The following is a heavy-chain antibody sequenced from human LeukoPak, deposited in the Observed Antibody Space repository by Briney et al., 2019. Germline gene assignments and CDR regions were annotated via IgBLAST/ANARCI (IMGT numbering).Heavy chain of an antibody. CDR1: GFTFSSYG. CDR3: ARVGYCSSTSCFKDFDY. J-gene: IGHJ4*02. V-gene: IGHV3-23*01. Sequence: GGSLRLSCAASGFTFSSYGMHWVRQAPGKGLEWVSAISGSGGSTYYADSVKGRFTISRDNSKNTLYLQMNSLRAEDTAVYYCARVGYCSSTSCFKDFDYWGQGTLVTVSS. D-gene: IGHD2-2*01. CDR2: ISGSGGST.